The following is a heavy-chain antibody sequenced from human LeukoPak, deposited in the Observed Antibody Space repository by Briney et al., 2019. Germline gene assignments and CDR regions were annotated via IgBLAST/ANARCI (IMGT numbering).Heavy chain of an antibody. CDR1: GFTFSDYY. J-gene: IGHJ4*02. V-gene: IGHV3-11*04. CDR3: ARLERGFEVVVAAFDY. Sequence: GGSLRLSCAASGFTFSDYYMSWIRQAPGEGLEWVSYISSSGSTIYYADSVKGRFTISRDNAKNSLYLQMNSLRAEDTAVYYCARLERGFEVVVAAFDYWGQGTLVTVSS. D-gene: IGHD2-15*01. CDR2: ISSSGSTI.